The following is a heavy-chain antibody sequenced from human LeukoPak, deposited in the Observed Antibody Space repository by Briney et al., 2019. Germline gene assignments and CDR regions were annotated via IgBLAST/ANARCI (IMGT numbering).Heavy chain of an antibody. Sequence: GGSLRLSCAASGFTVRSYEMNWVRQAPGKGLEWVSGIRGGGEVSYYPESVKDRFTIQRDNSKSTLYLQMNSLRAEDTALYYCAKDLSSGTGRGFDHWGQGTLVTVSS. J-gene: IGHJ4*02. CDR3: AKDLSSGTGRGFDH. CDR2: IRGGGEVS. V-gene: IGHV3-23*01. CDR1: GFTVRSYE. D-gene: IGHD3/OR15-3a*01.